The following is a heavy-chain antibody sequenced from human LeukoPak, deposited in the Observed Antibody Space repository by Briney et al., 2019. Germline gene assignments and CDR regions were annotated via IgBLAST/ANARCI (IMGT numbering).Heavy chain of an antibody. Sequence: ASVKVSCKTSGYTFTSYGISWVRQAPGQGLEWMGWISAYNGNANYAQKVQGRVTMTTDTSTSTAYMELRSLRSDDTAVYYCARTYCYGSESYHPGDVWGQGTTVTVSS. CDR1: GYTFTSYG. J-gene: IGHJ6*02. V-gene: IGHV1-18*01. D-gene: IGHD3-10*01. CDR2: ISAYNGNA. CDR3: ARTYCYGSESYHPGDV.